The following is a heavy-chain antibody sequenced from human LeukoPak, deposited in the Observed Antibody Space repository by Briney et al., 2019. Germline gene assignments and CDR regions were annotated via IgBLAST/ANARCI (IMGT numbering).Heavy chain of an antibody. CDR3: AREKKPEDIVVVVAATPDWYFDL. CDR2: IYYSGST. V-gene: IGHV4-39*07. D-gene: IGHD2-15*01. CDR1: GGSISSSSYY. J-gene: IGHJ2*01. Sequence: SETLSLTCTVSGGSISSSSYYWGWIRQPQGKGLEWIGSIYYSGSTYYNPSLKSRVTISVDTSKNQFSLKLSSVTAADTAVYYCAREKKPEDIVVVVAATPDWYFDLWGRGTLVTVSS.